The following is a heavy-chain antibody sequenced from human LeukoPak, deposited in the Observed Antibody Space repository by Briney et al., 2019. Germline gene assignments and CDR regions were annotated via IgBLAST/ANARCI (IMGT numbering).Heavy chain of an antibody. CDR2: ISYDGSNK. D-gene: IGHD3-10*01. V-gene: IGHV3-30*01. Sequence: GGSLRLSCAASGFTFSSYAMHWVRQAPGKGLEWVAVISYDGSNKYYADSVKGRFTISRDNSKNTLYLQMNSLRAGDTAVYYCARDAYGSGSYYLDYWGQGTLVTVSS. J-gene: IGHJ4*02. CDR3: ARDAYGSGSYYLDY. CDR1: GFTFSSYA.